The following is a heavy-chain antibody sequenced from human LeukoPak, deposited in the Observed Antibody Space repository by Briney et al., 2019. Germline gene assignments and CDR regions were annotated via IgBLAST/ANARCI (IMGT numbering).Heavy chain of an antibody. D-gene: IGHD4-17*01. CDR1: GYSLSSGYY. CDR3: ARRYGDYGYGWFDP. CDR2: IYHSGST. Sequence: PSETLSLTCAVSGYSLSSGYYWGWIRQPPGKGLEWIGSIYHSGSTYYNPSLKSRVTISVNTSKNQFSLKLSSVTAADTAVSYCARRYGDYGYGWFDPWGQGTLVTVSS. V-gene: IGHV4-38-2*01. J-gene: IGHJ5*02.